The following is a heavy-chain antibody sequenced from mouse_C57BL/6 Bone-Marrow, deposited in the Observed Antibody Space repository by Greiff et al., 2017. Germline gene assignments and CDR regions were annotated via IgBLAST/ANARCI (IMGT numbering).Heavy chain of an antibody. J-gene: IGHJ3*01. CDR2: IYPSDSDT. D-gene: IGHD1-3*01. CDR1: GYTFTSYW. CDR3: AIEVGRTGAWFAY. V-gene: IGHV1-61*01. Sequence: QVQLQQPGAELVRPGSSVKLSCKASGYTFTSYWMDWVKQRPGQGLEWIGNIYPSDSDTHYNQKFKDKATLTVDKSSSTAYMQLSSLTSEDSAVSDCAIEVGRTGAWFAYWGQGTLVTVSA.